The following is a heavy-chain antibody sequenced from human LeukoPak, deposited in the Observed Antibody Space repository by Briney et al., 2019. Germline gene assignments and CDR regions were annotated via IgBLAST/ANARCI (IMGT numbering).Heavy chain of an antibody. D-gene: IGHD2/OR15-2a*01. Sequence: GGSLRLSCAASGFTFSSYGMHWVRQAPGKGLEWVSAISGSGGSTYYADSVKGRFTISKDNAKNTVYLQMNSLRAEDTAVYYCVSFYETYWGRGTLVTVSS. J-gene: IGHJ4*02. V-gene: IGHV3-23*01. CDR2: ISGSGGST. CDR3: VSFYETY. CDR1: GFTFSSYG.